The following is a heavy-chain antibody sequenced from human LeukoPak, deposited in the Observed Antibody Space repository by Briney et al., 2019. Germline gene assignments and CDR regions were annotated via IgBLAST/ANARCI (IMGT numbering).Heavy chain of an antibody. CDR3: ARGWSFFGSGSYYPTYFDS. CDR1: GFTFSSHS. V-gene: IGHV3-23*01. J-gene: IGHJ4*02. Sequence: PGGALRLSCAASGFTFSSHSMGWVRHAPGKGLEWVASTSGNGGNTYYAESVKGRFTFSRDNAKNTLDLQMNSLRDEDTAVYYCARGWSFFGSGSYYPTYFDSWGQGTPVTVSS. D-gene: IGHD3-10*01. CDR2: TSGNGGNT.